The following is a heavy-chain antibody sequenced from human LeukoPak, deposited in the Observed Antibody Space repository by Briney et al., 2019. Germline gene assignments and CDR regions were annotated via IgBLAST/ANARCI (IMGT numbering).Heavy chain of an antibody. CDR2: ISGSGGGT. D-gene: IGHD6-6*01. V-gene: IGHV3-23*01. CDR3: ARDIAAPSRGGYYYYMDV. J-gene: IGHJ6*03. Sequence: GGSQRLSCAVSGITLSNYAMTWVRQAPGKGLEWVAGISGSGGGTNYADSVKGRFTISRDNYKNTLYLQMNSLRAEDTAVYYCARDIAAPSRGGYYYYMDVWGKGTTVTVSS. CDR1: GITLSNYA.